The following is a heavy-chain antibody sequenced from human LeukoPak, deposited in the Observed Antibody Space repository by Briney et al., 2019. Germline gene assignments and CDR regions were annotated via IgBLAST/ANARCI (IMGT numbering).Heavy chain of an antibody. CDR3: ARTTRVAPDGRAEYFED. CDR1: GVSISTSC. D-gene: IGHD5-12*01. Sequence: SETLSLTCTVSGVSISTSCWSWIRQSPGRGLEWIGYRCDDGRDLYNPSLRSRVSRVTISVDASEKQFSLSLRSVTAADTAMYYCARTTRVAPDGRAEYFEDWGQGTLVIVSS. CDR2: RCDDGRD. J-gene: IGHJ1*01. V-gene: IGHV4-59*03.